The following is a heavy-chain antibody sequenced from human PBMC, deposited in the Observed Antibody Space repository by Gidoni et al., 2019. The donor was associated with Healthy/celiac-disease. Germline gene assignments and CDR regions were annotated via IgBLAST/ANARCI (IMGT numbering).Heavy chain of an antibody. J-gene: IGHJ3*02. V-gene: IGHV1-3*01. CDR3: ARAGGMFDAFDI. D-gene: IGHD2-15*01. Sequence: QVQLVQSGAEVKKPGASVKVSCKASGYTFTSYAMHWVRQAPGQRLEWMGWINAGNGNTKYSQKFQGRVTITRDTSASTAYMELSSLRSEDTAVYYCARAGGMFDAFDIWGQGTMVTVSS. CDR1: GYTFTSYA. CDR2: INAGNGNT.